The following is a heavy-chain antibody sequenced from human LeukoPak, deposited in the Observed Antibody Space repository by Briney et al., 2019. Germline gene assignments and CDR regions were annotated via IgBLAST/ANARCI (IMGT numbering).Heavy chain of an antibody. D-gene: IGHD3/OR15-3a*01. V-gene: IGHV3-23*01. CDR3: ANRERDYFFAY. CDR2: VCGSGVGT. Sequence: GGSLRLSCAASGFTFSSYPMSWVRQAPGKGLEWVSTVCGSGVGTYYADSVKGRFTISRDNSKSTLYLQMSSLRAEDTAVYYCANRERDYFFAYWGQGTLVTVSS. CDR1: GFTFSSYP. J-gene: IGHJ4*02.